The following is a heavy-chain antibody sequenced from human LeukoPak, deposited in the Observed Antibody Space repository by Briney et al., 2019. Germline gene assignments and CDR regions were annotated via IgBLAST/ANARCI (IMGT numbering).Heavy chain of an antibody. CDR2: FCGSGGRT. Sequence: PGGSLRLSCAASGFTFSSYAMSWVRQAPGKGLEWVSPFCGSGGRTYYADSVKGRFTISRDNSKNTAYLQMNSLRVEDTAVYYCAKDLGYYGSGSYYNGFDYWGQGTLVTVSS. J-gene: IGHJ4*02. V-gene: IGHV3-23*01. CDR1: GFTFSSYA. CDR3: AKDLGYYGSGSYYNGFDY. D-gene: IGHD3-10*01.